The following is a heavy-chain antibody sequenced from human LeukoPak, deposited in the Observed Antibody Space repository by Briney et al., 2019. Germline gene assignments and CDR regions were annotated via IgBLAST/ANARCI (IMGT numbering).Heavy chain of an antibody. CDR2: ISYDGSNK. CDR1: GFTFSSYA. J-gene: IGHJ4*02. CDR3: ARGSPDYSWYAY. Sequence: GGSLRLSCAASGFTFSSYAMHWVRQAPGKGLEWVAVISYDGSNKYYADSVKGRFTISRDNSKNTLYLQMNSLGADDTAVYFCARGSPDYSWYAYWGQGTLVTVSS. D-gene: IGHD6-13*01. V-gene: IGHV3-30-3*01.